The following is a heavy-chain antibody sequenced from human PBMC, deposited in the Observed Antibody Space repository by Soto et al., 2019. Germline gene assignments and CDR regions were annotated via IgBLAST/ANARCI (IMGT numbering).Heavy chain of an antibody. CDR2: VTGSTGTT. J-gene: IGHJ4*02. V-gene: IGHV3-23*01. CDR3: AKWSGFGDL. CDR1: GFTFSSYG. Sequence: EVQLLESGGGLVQPGGSLRLSCAASGFTFSSYGITWVRQAPGKGLEWVSGVTGSTGTTHYADSVKGRFTISRDNSKNTVYLQMNSPRAEDTAVYYCAKWSGFGDLWGQGTLVTVSS. D-gene: IGHD3-10*01.